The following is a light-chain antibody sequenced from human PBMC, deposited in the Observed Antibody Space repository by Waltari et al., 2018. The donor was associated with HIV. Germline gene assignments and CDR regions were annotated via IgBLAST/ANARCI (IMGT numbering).Light chain of an antibody. CDR3: QQYNSYSVT. CDR1: QSISSW. V-gene: IGKV1-5*03. CDR2: KAS. Sequence: IQMTQSPSTLSASVGDRVTITCRASQSISSWLAWYQQKPGKAPKLLIYKASSLKSGVPSRFSGSGSGTEVTLTISSLQPDDFATYYCQQYNSYSVTFGQGTKVEIK. J-gene: IGKJ1*01.